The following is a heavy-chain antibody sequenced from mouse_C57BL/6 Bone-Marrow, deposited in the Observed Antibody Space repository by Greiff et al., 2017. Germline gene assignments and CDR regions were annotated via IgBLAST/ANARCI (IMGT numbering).Heavy chain of an antibody. CDR2: IDPNSGGT. J-gene: IGHJ3*01. Sequence: QVQLKQPGAELVKPGASVKLSCKASGYTFTSYWMHWVKQRPGRGLEWIGRIDPNSGGTKYNEKFKSKATLTVDKPSSTAYMQLSSLTSKDSAVYYCARGSKWGLAYWGQGTLVTVSA. V-gene: IGHV1-72*01. CDR1: GYTFTSYW. D-gene: IGHD1-3*01. CDR3: ARGSKWGLAY.